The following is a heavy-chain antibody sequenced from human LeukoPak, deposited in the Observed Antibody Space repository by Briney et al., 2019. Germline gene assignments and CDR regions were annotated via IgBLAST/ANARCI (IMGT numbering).Heavy chain of an antibody. CDR2: IYHSGRT. CDR1: GYSISSGYY. CDR3: ARDSNRVAVAGIDY. Sequence: SETLSLTCTVSGYSISSGYYWGWIRQPPGKGLEWIGIIYHSGRTDYNPSLKSRVTISVDTSKNQFSLKLSSVTAADTAVYYCARDSNRVAVAGIDYWGQGTLVTVSS. J-gene: IGHJ4*02. V-gene: IGHV4-38-2*02. D-gene: IGHD6-19*01.